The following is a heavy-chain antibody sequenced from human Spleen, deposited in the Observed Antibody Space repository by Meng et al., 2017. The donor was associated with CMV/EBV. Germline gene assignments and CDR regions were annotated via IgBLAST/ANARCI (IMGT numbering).Heavy chain of an antibody. CDR1: GFTFSSYA. D-gene: IGHD2-2*02. Sequence: GESLKISCAASGFTFSSYAMHWVRQAPGKGLEWVAVISYDGSNKYYVDSVKGRFTISRDNSKNTLYLQMNSLRAEDTAVYYCARGGGYCSSTSCYSYYYYGMDVWGQGTTVTVSS. V-gene: IGHV3-30-3*01. CDR3: ARGGGYCSSTSCYSYYYYGMDV. J-gene: IGHJ6*02. CDR2: ISYDGSNK.